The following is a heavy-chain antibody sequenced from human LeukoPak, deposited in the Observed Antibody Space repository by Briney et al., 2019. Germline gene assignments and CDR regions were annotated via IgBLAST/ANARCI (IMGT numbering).Heavy chain of an antibody. CDR1: GFTFSDYY. J-gene: IGHJ4*02. CDR3: ARSNVDTAMDY. Sequence: GGSLRLSCAASGFTFSDYYMSWIRQAPGKGLEWVSYISSSGSTINYADSVKGRFTISRDNAKNSLYLQMNSLRAEDTAVYYCARSNVDTAMDYWGQGTLVTVSS. CDR2: ISSSGSTI. V-gene: IGHV3-11*04. D-gene: IGHD5-18*01.